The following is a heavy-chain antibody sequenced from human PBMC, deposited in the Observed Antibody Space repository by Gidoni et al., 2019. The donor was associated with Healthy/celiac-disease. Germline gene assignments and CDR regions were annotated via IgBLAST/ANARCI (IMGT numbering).Heavy chain of an antibody. J-gene: IGHJ6*02. D-gene: IGHD1-1*01. CDR3: ARAGPGTVYYYYYGMDV. CDR1: GYPFPSYY. CDR2: INPSGGST. Sequence: QVQLVQSGAEVKKPGASVTVSCKASGYPFPSYYMPWVRQAPGQGLEWMGIINPSGGSTSYAQKFQGRVTMTRDTSTSTVYMELSSLRSEDTAVYYCARAGPGTVYYYYYGMDVWGQGTTVTVSS. V-gene: IGHV1-46*01.